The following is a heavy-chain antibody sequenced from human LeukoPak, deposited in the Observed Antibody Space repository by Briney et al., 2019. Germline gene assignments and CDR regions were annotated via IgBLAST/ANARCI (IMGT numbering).Heavy chain of an antibody. CDR2: IYYSGIT. Sequence: SETLSLTCTVSGGSVSSYYWGWLRQPPGKELEWIAYIYYSGITNYNPSLKRRVTISLDTPKNQISLKLSSVTAADTAVYYCARLQVYCGGDCYPRWFDPWGQGTLVTVSS. J-gene: IGHJ5*02. D-gene: IGHD2-21*02. CDR1: GGSVSSYY. CDR3: ARLQVYCGGDCYPRWFDP. V-gene: IGHV4-59*08.